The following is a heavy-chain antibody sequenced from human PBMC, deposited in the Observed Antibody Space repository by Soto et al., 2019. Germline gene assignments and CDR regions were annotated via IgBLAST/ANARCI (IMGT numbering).Heavy chain of an antibody. CDR1: GYSVSSSDHY. CDR2: MRYSWLT. V-gene: IGHV4-39*01. J-gene: IGHJ6*02. CDR3: APLTVSLSGPYGIHV. D-gene: IGHD2-15*01. Sequence: SEALSLTCRVSGYSVSSSDHYWAWIRHPPGKGLEWIGSMRYSWLTHYQPSLKRRATLSVDASKNQFSVRLNSVTASDTSVYYCAPLTVSLSGPYGIHVWGQGTTVTVSS.